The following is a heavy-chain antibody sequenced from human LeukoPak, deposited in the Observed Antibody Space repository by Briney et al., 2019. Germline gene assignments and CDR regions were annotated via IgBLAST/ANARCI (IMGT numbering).Heavy chain of an antibody. D-gene: IGHD2-15*01. J-gene: IGHJ5*02. Sequence: GWINPNSGGTNYAQKFQGRVTMTRDTSISTAYMELSRLRSDDTAVYYCAIPLGYCSGGSCYDGVNWFDPWGQGTLVTVSS. CDR2: INPNSGGT. CDR3: AIPLGYCSGGSCYDGVNWFDP. V-gene: IGHV1-2*02.